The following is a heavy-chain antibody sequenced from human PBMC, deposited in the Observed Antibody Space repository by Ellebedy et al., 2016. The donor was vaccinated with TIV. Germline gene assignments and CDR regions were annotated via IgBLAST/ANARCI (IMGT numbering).Heavy chain of an antibody. Sequence: MPSETLSLTCTVSACSISRYYWSWIRQSPGKGLEWIGYFYNSVNTIYNTSLKSRVSMSVDTSKNQVSLKLRSVTAEDTAVYYCARFFESGSTRDYWGQGTLVTVSS. CDR3: ARFFESGSTRDY. CDR2: FYNSVNT. J-gene: IGHJ4*02. CDR1: ACSISRYY. V-gene: IGHV4-59*08. D-gene: IGHD3-10*01.